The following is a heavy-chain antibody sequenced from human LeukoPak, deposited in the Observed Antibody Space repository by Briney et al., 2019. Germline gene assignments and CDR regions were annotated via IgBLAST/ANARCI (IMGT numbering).Heavy chain of an antibody. CDR2: IYSGGST. D-gene: IGHD6-13*01. CDR1: GFTVSSNY. V-gene: IGHV3-66*01. J-gene: IGHJ4*02. CDR3: ARVGSSWYKFYFDY. Sequence: GGSLRLSCAASGFTVSSNYMSWVRQAPGKGLEWVSVIYSGGSTYYADSVKGRFTISRDNSKNTLYLQMNSLRAEDTAVYYCARVGSSWYKFYFDYWGQGTLVTVSS.